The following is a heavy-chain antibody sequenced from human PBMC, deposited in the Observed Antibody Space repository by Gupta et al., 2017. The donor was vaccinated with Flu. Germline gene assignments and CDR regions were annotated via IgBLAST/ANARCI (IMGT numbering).Heavy chain of an antibody. CDR1: GYTFTSYY. CDR2: INPSGGST. J-gene: IGHJ6*02. Sequence: QVQLVQSGAEVKKPGASVKVSFKASGYTFTSYYMHWVRQAPGQGLEWMGIINPSGGSTSYAQKFQGRVTMTRDTSTSTVYMELSSLRSEDTAVYYCARDKSGIAAAGISNYYYYGMDVWGQGTTVTVSS. V-gene: IGHV1-46*01. CDR3: ARDKSGIAAAGISNYYYYGMDV. D-gene: IGHD6-13*01.